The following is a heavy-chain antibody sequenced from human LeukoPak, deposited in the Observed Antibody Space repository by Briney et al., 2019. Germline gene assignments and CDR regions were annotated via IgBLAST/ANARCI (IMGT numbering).Heavy chain of an antibody. V-gene: IGHV3-21*04. CDR3: ARYSSGWYFPGSAFDI. D-gene: IGHD6-19*01. CDR2: ISSSSAYL. CDR1: GFTVSSNY. J-gene: IGHJ3*02. Sequence: GGSLRLSCSASGFTVSSNYMSWVRQAPGTGLEWVSSISSSSAYLYYADSVKGRFTISRDNAKNSLYLQMNSLRAEDTAVYYCARYSSGWYFPGSAFDIWGQGTMVTVSS.